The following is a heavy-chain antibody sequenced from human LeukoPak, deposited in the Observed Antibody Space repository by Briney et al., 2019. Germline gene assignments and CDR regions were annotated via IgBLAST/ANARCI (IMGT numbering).Heavy chain of an antibody. V-gene: IGHV4-34*01. CDR2: INHSGST. CDR1: GGSFSGYY. D-gene: IGHD5-12*01. Sequence: SETLSLTYAVYGGSFSGYYWSWIRQPPGKGLEWIGEINHSGSTNYNPSLKSRVTISVDTSKNQFSLKLSSVTAADTAVYYCARGPLWWLHKSFFDYWGQGTLVTVSS. J-gene: IGHJ4*02. CDR3: ARGPLWWLHKSFFDY.